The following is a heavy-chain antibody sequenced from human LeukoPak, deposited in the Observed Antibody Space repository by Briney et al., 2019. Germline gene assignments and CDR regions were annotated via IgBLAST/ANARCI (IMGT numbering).Heavy chain of an antibody. CDR3: ARCSGGSCYANYFDY. J-gene: IGHJ4*02. V-gene: IGHV3-11*03. CDR2: ISSSSSYT. D-gene: IGHD2-15*01. Sequence: GGSLRLSCAASGFTFSDYYMSWIRQAPGKGLEWVSYISSSSSYTNYADSVKGRFTISRDNAKNTLYLQMNSLRAEDTAVYYCARCSGGSCYANYFDYWGQGTLVTVSS. CDR1: GFTFSDYY.